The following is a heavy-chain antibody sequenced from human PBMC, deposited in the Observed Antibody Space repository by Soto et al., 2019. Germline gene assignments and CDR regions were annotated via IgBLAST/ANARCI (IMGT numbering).Heavy chain of an antibody. CDR2: ISYDGSNK. D-gene: IGHD3-10*01. J-gene: IGHJ5*02. CDR3: AREVSRGSRWFDP. CDR1: GFTFSSYA. Sequence: QVQLVESGGGVVQPGRSLRLSCAASGFTFSSYAMHWVRQAPGKGLEWVAVISYDGSNKYYADSVKGRFTISRDNSKNTLYLQMNSQRAEDTAVYYCAREVSRGSRWFDPWGQGTLVTVSS. V-gene: IGHV3-30-3*01.